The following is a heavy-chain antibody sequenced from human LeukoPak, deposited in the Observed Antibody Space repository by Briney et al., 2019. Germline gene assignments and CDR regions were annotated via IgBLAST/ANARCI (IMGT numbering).Heavy chain of an antibody. CDR1: GYSISSGYY. CDR2: IYDSDST. V-gene: IGHV4-38-2*02. CDR3: ARQLRWGYYFDY. J-gene: IGHJ4*02. D-gene: IGHD4-23*01. Sequence: PSETLSLTCTVSGYSISSGYYWGWSRQPPGEGQEWIGSIYDSDSTYYNPSLKSRVTISVDTSKNQFSLKLSSVTAADTAVYYCARQLRWGYYFDYWGRGTLVTVSS.